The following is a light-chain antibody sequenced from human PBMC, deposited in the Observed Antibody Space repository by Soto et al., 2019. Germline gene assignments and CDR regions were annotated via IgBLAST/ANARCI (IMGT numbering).Light chain of an antibody. CDR2: GAS. J-gene: IGKJ4*02. V-gene: IGKV3-20*01. Sequence: EIVLTQSPGTLSLSPGERATLSCRASQSVSSSYLSWYQQKPGQAPRLLIHGASSRATGIPDRFSGSGSGTDFTRTISRLEPEDFEVYYFQPYGSSPPLTFGGGTKVEIK. CDR1: QSVSSSY. CDR3: QPYGSSPPLT.